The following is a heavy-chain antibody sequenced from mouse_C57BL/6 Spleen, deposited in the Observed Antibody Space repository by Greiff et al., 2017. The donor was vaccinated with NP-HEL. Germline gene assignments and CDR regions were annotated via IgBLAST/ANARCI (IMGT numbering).Heavy chain of an antibody. CDR3: AHYYGSSPSFDY. D-gene: IGHD1-1*01. J-gene: IGHJ2*01. Sequence: VQLKESVAELVRPGASVKLSCTASGFNIKNTYMHWVKQRPEQGLEWIGRIDPANGNTKYAPKFQGKATITADTSSNTAYLQLSSLTSEDTAIYYCAHYYGSSPSFDYWGQGTTLTVSS. V-gene: IGHV14-3*01. CDR1: GFNIKNTY. CDR2: IDPANGNT.